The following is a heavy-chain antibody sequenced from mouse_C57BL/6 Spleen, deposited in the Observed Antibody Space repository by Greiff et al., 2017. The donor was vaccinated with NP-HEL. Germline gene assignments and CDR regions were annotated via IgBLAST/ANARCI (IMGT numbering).Heavy chain of an antibody. J-gene: IGHJ3*01. CDR1: GFTFSSYA. Sequence: EVKLVESGGGLVKPGGSLKLSCAASGFTFSSYAMSWVRQTPEKRLEWVATISDGGSYTYYPDNVKGRFTISRDNAKNNLYLQMSHLKSEDTAMYYCARGKNSKSSWFAYWGQGTLVTVSA. CDR3: ARGKNSKSSWFAY. V-gene: IGHV5-4*03. CDR2: ISDGGSYT. D-gene: IGHD2-5*01.